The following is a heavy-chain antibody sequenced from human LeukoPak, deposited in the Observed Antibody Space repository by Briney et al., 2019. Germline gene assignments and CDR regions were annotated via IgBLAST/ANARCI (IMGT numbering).Heavy chain of an antibody. CDR2: IYYSGST. CDR1: GGSISSSSYY. CDR3: ARGRRLLITMVRGASDY. V-gene: IGHV4-39*07. D-gene: IGHD3-10*01. Sequence: SETLSLTCTVSGGSISSSSYYWGWIRQPPGKGLEWIGSIYYSGSTYYNPSLKSRVTISVDTSKNQFSLKLSSVTAADTAVYYCARGRRLLITMVRGASDYWGQGTLVTVSS. J-gene: IGHJ4*02.